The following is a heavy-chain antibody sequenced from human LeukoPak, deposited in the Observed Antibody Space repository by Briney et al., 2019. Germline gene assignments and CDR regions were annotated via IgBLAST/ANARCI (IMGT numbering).Heavy chain of an antibody. CDR1: GGSISSSNW. Sequence: SETLSLTCAVSGGSISSSNWWSWVRQPPGKGLEWIGEIYHSGSTNYNPSLKSRVTISVDKSKNQFSLKLSSVTAADTAVYYCARDRISGYCSSTSCYAFDIWGQGTMVTVSS. V-gene: IGHV4-4*02. J-gene: IGHJ3*02. D-gene: IGHD2-2*01. CDR3: ARDRISGYCSSTSCYAFDI. CDR2: IYHSGST.